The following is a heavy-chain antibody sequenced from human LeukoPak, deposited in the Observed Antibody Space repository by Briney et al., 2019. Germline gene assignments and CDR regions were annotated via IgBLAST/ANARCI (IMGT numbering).Heavy chain of an antibody. CDR2: ISYDGSNK. J-gene: IGHJ4*02. V-gene: IGHV3-30-3*01. CDR1: GFTFSSYA. Sequence: GGSLRLSCSAPGFTFSSYAMHWVRQAPGKGLEWVAVISYDGSNKYYADSVKGRFTISRDNSKNTLYLQMNSLRAEDTAVYYCARDLKGSSGWYDYWGQGTLVTVSS. D-gene: IGHD6-19*01. CDR3: ARDLKGSSGWYDY.